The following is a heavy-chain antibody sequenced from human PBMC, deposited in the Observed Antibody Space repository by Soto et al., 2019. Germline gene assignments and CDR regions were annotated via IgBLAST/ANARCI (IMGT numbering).Heavy chain of an antibody. CDR2: IKSKTDGGTT. V-gene: IGHV3-15*01. Sequence: GGSLRLSCAASGFTFSNAWMSWVRQAPGKGLEWVGRIKSKTDGGTTDYAAPVKGRLTISRDDSKNTLYLQMNSLKTEDTAVYYCCYSSSWYFSFDPWGQGTLVTVSS. D-gene: IGHD6-13*01. J-gene: IGHJ5*02. CDR1: GFTFSNAW. CDR3: CYSSSWYFSFDP.